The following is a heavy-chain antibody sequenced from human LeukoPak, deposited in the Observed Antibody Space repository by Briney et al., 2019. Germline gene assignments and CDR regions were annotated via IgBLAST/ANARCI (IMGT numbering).Heavy chain of an antibody. CDR2: IKQDESEK. D-gene: IGHD1-26*01. J-gene: IGHJ4*02. V-gene: IGHV3-7*01. Sequence: GGSLRLSCAAYGFTFSNYWMTWVRQAPGKGLEWVANIKQDESEKYYVDSVRGRFTISRDNGKNSMYLQLNSLRAEDTAVYYCVRDTGGSGSYPDYWGQGTLVTVPS. CDR1: GFTFSNYW. CDR3: VRDTGGSGSYPDY.